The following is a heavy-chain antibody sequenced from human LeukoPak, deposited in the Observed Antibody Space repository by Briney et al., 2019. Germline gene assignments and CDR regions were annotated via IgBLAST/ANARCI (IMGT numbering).Heavy chain of an antibody. CDR1: GFSFSSYW. V-gene: IGHV3-7*01. Sequence: GRSLRLSCAASGFSFSSYWMSWVRQDPGKGPEWVANIKQDGSGKYYVDSVKGRFTISRDNAKNSLYLQMNSLRAEDTAVYYCAREGYSSPSSVFDYWGQGTLVTVSS. CDR2: IKQDGSGK. D-gene: IGHD6-6*01. CDR3: AREGYSSPSSVFDY. J-gene: IGHJ4*02.